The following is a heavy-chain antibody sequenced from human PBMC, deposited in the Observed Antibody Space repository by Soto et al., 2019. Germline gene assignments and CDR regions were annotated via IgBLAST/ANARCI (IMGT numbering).Heavy chain of an antibody. CDR3: AKEFGPRGWIDAFDI. Sequence: EVQLLESGGGLVQPGGSLRLSCAASGFTFSSYAMSWVRQTTGKGLEWVSFISGSGDSTFYADSVKGRFTISRDNSKKTMYLQMSSVRADDTAVYYCAKEFGPRGWIDAFDIWGQGTMVSVSS. CDR1: GFTFSSYA. V-gene: IGHV3-23*01. D-gene: IGHD3-16*01. J-gene: IGHJ3*02. CDR2: ISGSGDST.